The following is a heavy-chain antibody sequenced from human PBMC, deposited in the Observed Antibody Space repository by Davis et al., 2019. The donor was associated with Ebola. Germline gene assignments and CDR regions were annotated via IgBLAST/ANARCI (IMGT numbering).Heavy chain of an antibody. CDR3: ARDLTMVRGVISYYYGMDV. V-gene: IGHV3-23*01. J-gene: IGHJ6*04. Sequence: GESLKISCTDSVITFSSYAMTWVRQAPGKGLEWVSAISGSGGSTYYADSVKGRFTISRDNSKNTLYLQMNSLRAEDTAVYYCARDLTMVRGVISYYYGMDVWGKGTTVTVSS. CDR2: ISGSGGST. CDR1: VITFSSYA. D-gene: IGHD3-10*01.